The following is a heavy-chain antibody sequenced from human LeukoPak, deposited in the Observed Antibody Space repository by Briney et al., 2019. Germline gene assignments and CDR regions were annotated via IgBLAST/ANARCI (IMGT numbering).Heavy chain of an antibody. CDR2: VNHSGYT. CDR1: GTSFSSYY. D-gene: IGHD4-17*01. Sequence: SDTLSLTCAASGTSFSSYYWSWIRQPPGKGLEWIGEVNHSGYTNDSPSLKSRVTISVDTSKNQFSLRLRSVTAADTGVYFCARMTTGHDFWGQGTLVTVSS. V-gene: IGHV4-34*01. CDR3: ARMTTGHDF. J-gene: IGHJ4*02.